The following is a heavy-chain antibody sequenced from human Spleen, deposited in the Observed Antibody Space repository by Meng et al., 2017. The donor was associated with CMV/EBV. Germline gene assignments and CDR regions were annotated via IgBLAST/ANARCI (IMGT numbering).Heavy chain of an antibody. CDR2: IYDSGST. V-gene: IGHV4-39*07. CDR1: GHINRCNYY. CDR3: ARDYSGTEGDNWFDP. Sequence: GHINRCNYYWGGRRQSPGKGLVGMGSIYDSGSTYYSPSLKSRVTISVDPSRNQFSLKLSSGTAEDTAMYYCARDYSGTEGDNWFDPWGQGTLVTVSS. J-gene: IGHJ5*02. D-gene: IGHD1-1*01.